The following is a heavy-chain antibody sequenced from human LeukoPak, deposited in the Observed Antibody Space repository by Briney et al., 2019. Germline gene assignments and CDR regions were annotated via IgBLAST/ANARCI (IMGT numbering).Heavy chain of an antibody. CDR3: AKDQGGSYYADY. D-gene: IGHD1-26*01. V-gene: IGHV3-30*02. J-gene: IGHJ4*02. CDR1: GFSFSSYG. Sequence: GGSLRLSCAGSGFSFSSYGMHWVRQAPGKGLEWMAFIRSDGSNKYYADSVKGRFTISRDNSKNTLYLQMNSLRAEDTAVYYCAKDQGGSYYADYWGQGTLVTVSS. CDR2: IRSDGSNK.